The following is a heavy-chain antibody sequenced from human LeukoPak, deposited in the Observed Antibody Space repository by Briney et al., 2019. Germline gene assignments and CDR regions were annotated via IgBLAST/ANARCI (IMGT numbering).Heavy chain of an antibody. J-gene: IGHJ4*02. CDR3: ARHNNWGFDY. V-gene: IGHV5-51*01. D-gene: IGHD7-27*01. Sequence: PGESLKISCKASGYSFASYWIGWVRQMSGKGLEWMAIIHPNDASTIYSPSFQGQVTISADKSINTAYLQWSTLKASETAIYYCARHNNWGFDYWDRGTLLTVSS. CDR2: IHPNDAST. CDR1: GYSFASYW.